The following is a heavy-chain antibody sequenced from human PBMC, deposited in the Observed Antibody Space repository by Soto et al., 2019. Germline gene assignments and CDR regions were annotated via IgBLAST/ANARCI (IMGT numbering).Heavy chain of an antibody. CDR2: IYYSGNP. CDR3: ARRYRASFDY. Sequence: PSETLSLTCTVSGDSISSNYWSWIRQPPGKGLEWIGYIYYSGNPTYNPSLKSRVTISVDTSKNQFSLKLSSVTAADTAVYYCARRYRASFDYWGQGTLVTVSS. CDR1: GDSISSNY. J-gene: IGHJ4*02. V-gene: IGHV4-59*01. D-gene: IGHD2-2*02.